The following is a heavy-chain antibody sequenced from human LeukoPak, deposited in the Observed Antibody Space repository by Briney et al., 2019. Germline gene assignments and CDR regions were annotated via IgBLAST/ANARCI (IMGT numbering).Heavy chain of an antibody. D-gene: IGHD3-22*01. CDR1: GGSISSSSYY. CDR3: ARHAPMYYYDSSGYSFQH. CDR2: IYYSGST. V-gene: IGHV4-39*01. Sequence: SETLSLTCTVSGGSISSSSYYWGWIRQPPGKGLEWIGSIYYSGSTYYNPSLKSRVTISVDTSKNQFSLKLSSVTAADTAVYYCARHAPMYYYDSSGYSFQHWGQGTLVTVSS. J-gene: IGHJ1*01.